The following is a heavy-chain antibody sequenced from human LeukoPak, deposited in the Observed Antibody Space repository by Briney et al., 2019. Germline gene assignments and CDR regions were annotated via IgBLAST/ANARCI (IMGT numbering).Heavy chain of an antibody. CDR1: GYTFTGYG. J-gene: IGHJ4*02. CDR3: ARDDLGYCNGGSCYSLYDY. Sequence: GASVKVSCKASGYTFTGYGISWVRQAPGQGLEWMGWISAYNGNTNYVKKVQGRVTMTTDTSTTTAYMELRSLRSDDTAVYYCARDDLGYCNGGSCYSLYDYWGQGTLVTVSS. CDR2: ISAYNGNT. D-gene: IGHD2-15*01. V-gene: IGHV1-18*01.